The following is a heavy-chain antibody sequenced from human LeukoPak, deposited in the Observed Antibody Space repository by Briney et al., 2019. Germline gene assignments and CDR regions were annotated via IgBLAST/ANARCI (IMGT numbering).Heavy chain of an antibody. D-gene: IGHD6-19*01. CDR2: ISSSSSYI. CDR3: AEVVSVDSRYSSGWLFDY. CDR1: GFTFSSYS. Sequence: GGSLRLSCAASGFTFSSYSMNWVRQAPGKGLEWVSSISSSSSYIYYADSVKGRFTISRDNSKNTLYLQMNSLRAEDTAVYYCAEVVSVDSRYSSGWLFDYWGQGTLVTVSS. J-gene: IGHJ4*02. V-gene: IGHV3-21*04.